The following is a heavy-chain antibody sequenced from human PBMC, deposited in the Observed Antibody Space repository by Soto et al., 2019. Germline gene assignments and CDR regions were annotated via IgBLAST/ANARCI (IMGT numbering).Heavy chain of an antibody. Sequence: GGSLRLSCAASGFTFSSYSMNWVRQAPGKGLEWVSSISSSSTYIYYADSVKGRFTISRDNAKNSLYLQMNGLRAEDTAVYFCARVPDLDYCSRTSCLYYFDYWGQGALVTVSS. D-gene: IGHD2-2*01. CDR1: GFTFSSYS. CDR3: ARVPDLDYCSRTSCLYYFDY. CDR2: ISSSSTYI. V-gene: IGHV3-21*04. J-gene: IGHJ4*02.